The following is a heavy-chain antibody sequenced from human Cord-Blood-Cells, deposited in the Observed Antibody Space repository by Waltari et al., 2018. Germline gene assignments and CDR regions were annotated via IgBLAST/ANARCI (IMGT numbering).Heavy chain of an antibody. J-gene: IGHJ4*02. V-gene: IGHV1-8*03. CDR3: ARVRTATSYFDY. Sequence: QVQLVQSGAEVKKPGASVKVSCKASGYTFTSYDINWVRQATGQGLEVRGGMNPNSGNTGYAQKFQGRVTITRNTSISTAYMELSSLRSEDTAVYYCARVRTATSYFDYWGQGTLVTVSS. CDR2: MNPNSGNT. D-gene: IGHD1-1*01. CDR1: GYTFTSYD.